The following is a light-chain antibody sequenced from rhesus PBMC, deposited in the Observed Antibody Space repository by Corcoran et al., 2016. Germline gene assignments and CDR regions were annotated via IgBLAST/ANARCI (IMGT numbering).Light chain of an antibody. CDR2: AAS. CDR1: QNINKE. CDR3: LQDYNLPWT. Sequence: DIQMTQSPSSLSASVGDRVTVTCRASQNINKELSWYQQKPVKAPTLLIYAASSLQPGVSSRFSGSGSGADFTLTISSLQPEDVATYYCLQDYNLPWTFGQWTKVEIK. V-gene: IGKV1-94*01. J-gene: IGKJ1*01.